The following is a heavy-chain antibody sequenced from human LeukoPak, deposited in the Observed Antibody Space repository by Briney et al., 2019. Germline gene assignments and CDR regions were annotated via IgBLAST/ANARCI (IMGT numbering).Heavy chain of an antibody. CDR1: GYTLTELS. V-gene: IGHV1-24*01. D-gene: IGHD1-1*01. CDR2: FDPEDGET. J-gene: IGHJ3*02. CDR3: ATVFAGTRFDI. Sequence: ASVKVSCKVFGYTLTELSMHWVRQAPGKGLEWMGGFDPEDGETIYAQKFRGRVTMTEDTSTDTAYMELSSLRSEDTAVYYCATVFAGTRFDIWGQGTMVTVSS.